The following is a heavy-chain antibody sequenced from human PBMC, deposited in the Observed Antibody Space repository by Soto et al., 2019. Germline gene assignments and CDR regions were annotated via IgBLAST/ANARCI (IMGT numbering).Heavy chain of an antibody. V-gene: IGHV4-39*01. D-gene: IGHD2-2*01. Sequence: QLQLQESGPGLVKPSETLSLTCTVSGGSISSSSYYWGWIRQPPGKGLEWIGSIYYSGSTYYNPSLKGRVTISVDTSKNQFSLKLSSVTAADTAVYYCARHGDIVVVPAASLFDYWGQGTLVTVSS. CDR2: IYYSGST. J-gene: IGHJ4*02. CDR1: GGSISSSSYY. CDR3: ARHGDIVVVPAASLFDY.